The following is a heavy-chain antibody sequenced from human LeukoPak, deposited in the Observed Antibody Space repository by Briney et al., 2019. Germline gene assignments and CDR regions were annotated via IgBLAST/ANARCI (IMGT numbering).Heavy chain of an antibody. CDR3: ARVIEDSGSYFCDY. V-gene: IGHV3-21*01. CDR1: GFTFSSYS. CDR2: ISSSSSYI. J-gene: IGHJ4*02. Sequence: GGSLRLSCAASGFTFSSYSMNWVRQAPGKGLEWVSSISSSSSYIYYADSVKGRFTISRDNAKNSLYLQMNSLRAEDTAVYYCARVIEDSGSYFCDYWGQGTLVTVSS. D-gene: IGHD1-26*01.